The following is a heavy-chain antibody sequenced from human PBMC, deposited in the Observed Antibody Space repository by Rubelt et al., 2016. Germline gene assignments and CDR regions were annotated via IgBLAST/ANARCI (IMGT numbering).Heavy chain of an antibody. J-gene: IGHJ4*02. CDR1: GFTFDDYA. CDR2: ISWNSGSI. Sequence: EVQLVESGGGLLQPGGSLRLSCAASGFTFDDYAMHWVRQAPGKGLEWVSGISWNSGSIGYADSVKGRFTISRDNAKNSLYLQMNSLRAEETAVYYCASKGQYTSGWYYWGQGTLVTVSS. D-gene: IGHD6-19*01. V-gene: IGHV3-9*01. CDR3: ASKGQYTSGWYY.